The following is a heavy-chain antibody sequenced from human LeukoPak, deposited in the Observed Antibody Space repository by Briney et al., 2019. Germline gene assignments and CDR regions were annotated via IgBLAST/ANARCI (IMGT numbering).Heavy chain of an antibody. Sequence: GGSLRLSCAASGFTFSSYSMNWVRQAPGKGLEWVAFIRYDGSNKYYADSVKGRFTISRDNAKNSLYLQMNSLRAEDTAVYYCARSAMDYYYYYYMDVWGKGTTVTVSS. CDR2: IRYDGSNK. V-gene: IGHV3-30*02. CDR1: GFTFSSYS. D-gene: IGHD5-18*01. CDR3: ARSAMDYYYYYYMDV. J-gene: IGHJ6*03.